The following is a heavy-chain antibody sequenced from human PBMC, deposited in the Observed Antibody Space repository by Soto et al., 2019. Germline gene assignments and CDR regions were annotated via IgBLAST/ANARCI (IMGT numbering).Heavy chain of an antibody. CDR1: GYTLTELS. CDR2: FDPEDGET. J-gene: IGHJ6*02. V-gene: IGHV1-24*01. Sequence: GASVKASCKVSGYTLTELSMHWVRQAPGKGLEWMGGFDPEDGETIYAQKFQGRVTMTEDTSTDTAYMELSSLRSEDTAVYYCATGNEVAYCDGDCYPRAFYYFRMDVWGQGATVSVS. CDR3: ATGNEVAYCDGDCYPRAFYYFRMDV. D-gene: IGHD2-21*02.